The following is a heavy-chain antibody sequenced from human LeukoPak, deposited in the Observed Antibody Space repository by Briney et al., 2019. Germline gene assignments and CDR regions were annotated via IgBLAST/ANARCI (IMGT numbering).Heavy chain of an antibody. V-gene: IGHV1-2*02. CDR1: GYTFTDYY. Sequence: ASVKDSCKASGYTFTDYYLHWVRQAPGQGLEWMGWIGPNSGGTNYAQKFQGRVTMTRDTSISTAYMELSRLISDDTAVYYCARSNIAVRRGDNWFDPWGQGTLVTVSS. CDR2: IGPNSGGT. J-gene: IGHJ5*02. D-gene: IGHD6-6*01. CDR3: ARSNIAVRRGDNWFDP.